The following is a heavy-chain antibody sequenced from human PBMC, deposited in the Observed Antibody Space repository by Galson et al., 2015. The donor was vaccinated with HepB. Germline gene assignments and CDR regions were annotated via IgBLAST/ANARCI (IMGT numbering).Heavy chain of an antibody. CDR1: GFTFSSYA. CDR3: ARDPGGVYFDY. CDR2: ISYDGSNK. D-gene: IGHD3-10*01. Sequence: SLRLSCAASGFTFSSYAMHWVRQAPGKGLEWVAVISYDGSNKYYADSVKGRFTISRDNSKNTLYLQMNSLRAEDTAVYYCARDPGGVYFDYWGQGTLVTVSS. J-gene: IGHJ4*02. V-gene: IGHV3-30-3*01.